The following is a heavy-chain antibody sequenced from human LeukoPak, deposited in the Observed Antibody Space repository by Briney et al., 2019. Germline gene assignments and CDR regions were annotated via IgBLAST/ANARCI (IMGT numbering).Heavy chain of an antibody. J-gene: IGHJ4*02. Sequence: EGSLRLSCAASGFTFSSYAKSWVRQAPGKGLEWISAISGSGGSTYYADSVKGRFTISRDNSKNTLYLQMNSLRAEDTAVYYCAKDRTDEYYYDSSGYEYWGQGILVTVSS. CDR1: GFTFSSYA. CDR3: AKDRTDEYYYDSSGYEY. D-gene: IGHD3-22*01. V-gene: IGHV3-23*01. CDR2: ISGSGGST.